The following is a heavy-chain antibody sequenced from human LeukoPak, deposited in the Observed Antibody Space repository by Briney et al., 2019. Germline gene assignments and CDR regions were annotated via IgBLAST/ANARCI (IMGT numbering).Heavy chain of an antibody. CDR1: GGSISSYY. Sequence: SETLSLTCSVSGGSISSYYWSWIRQPPGKGLEWIGYIHYSGTTDYNPSLKSRVTISMDTSKNQFSLKLSSVTAADTAVYYRVRCGYYCLDYWGPGTLVTVSS. CDR3: VRCGYYCLDY. V-gene: IGHV4-59*12. J-gene: IGHJ4*02. D-gene: IGHD3-22*01. CDR2: IHYSGTT.